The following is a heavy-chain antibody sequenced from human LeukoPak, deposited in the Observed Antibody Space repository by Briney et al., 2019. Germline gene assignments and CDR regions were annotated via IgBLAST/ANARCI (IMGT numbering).Heavy chain of an antibody. CDR2: ISSSGTSI. D-gene: IGHD3-10*01. Sequence: GGSLRLSCAASGFTFSSYAMSWVRQAPGKGLEWVSSISSSGTSIYYAESSKGRFTISRDNAKNSLYLQMNSLRAEDTAVYYCARHTGPYYSSGSYGLDVWGQGTTVIVSS. CDR1: GFTFSSYA. CDR3: ARHTGPYYSSGSYGLDV. V-gene: IGHV3-21*01. J-gene: IGHJ6*02.